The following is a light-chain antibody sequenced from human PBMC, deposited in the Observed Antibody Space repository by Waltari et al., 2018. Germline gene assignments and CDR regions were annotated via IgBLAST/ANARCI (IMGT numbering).Light chain of an antibody. CDR3: SSYTTTSTLLVV. J-gene: IGLJ2*01. CDR1: SSDIGRYNY. V-gene: IGLV2-14*03. Sequence: QSALTQPASVSGSPGQSITISCTGTSSDIGRYNYVSWYQHHPDKAPKLMIFDVNNRRSGVSVRFSGAKSGNTASLTISVLQSEDEADYDCSSYTTTSTLLVVFGGGTKLTVL. CDR2: DVN.